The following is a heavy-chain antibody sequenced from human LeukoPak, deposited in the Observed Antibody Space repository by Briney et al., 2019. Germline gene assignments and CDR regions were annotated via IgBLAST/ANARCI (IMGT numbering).Heavy chain of an antibody. CDR3: ASPRGGYYDSSGYYFTGPDY. J-gene: IGHJ4*02. CDR1: GFTFSSYA. Sequence: PGRSLRLSCAASGFTFSSYAMHWVRQAPGKGLEWVALISYDGSNKYSADSVKGRFTISRDSSKNTLYLQMNSLRAEDTAVYYCASPRGGYYDSSGYYFTGPDYWGQGTLVTVSS. V-gene: IGHV3-30-3*01. CDR2: ISYDGSNK. D-gene: IGHD3-22*01.